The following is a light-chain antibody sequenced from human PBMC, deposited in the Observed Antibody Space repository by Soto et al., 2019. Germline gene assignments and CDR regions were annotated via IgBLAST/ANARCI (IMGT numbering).Light chain of an antibody. CDR2: DAS. CDR3: QQYSTLWT. Sequence: DIRMTQSPYTLSASVGNRVTITCRASQSVSRWLAWYQQKPGKAPKLLIYDASSLESGVPSRFSGSGSGTEFTLTINSLQPGDSATYYCQQYSTLWTFGQGTKVEIK. V-gene: IGKV1-5*01. CDR1: QSVSRW. J-gene: IGKJ1*01.